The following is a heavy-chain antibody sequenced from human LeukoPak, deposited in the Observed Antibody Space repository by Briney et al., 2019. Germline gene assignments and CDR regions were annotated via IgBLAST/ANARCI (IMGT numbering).Heavy chain of an antibody. CDR1: GGSISSYY. CDR3: ARDPGGY. CDR2: IYYSGST. Sequence: TSETLSLTCTVSGGSISSYYWSWIRQPPGKGLEWIGYIYYSGSTNYNPSLKSRVTISVDTSKNQFSLKLSSVTAADTAVYYCARDPGGYWGQGTLVTVSS. V-gene: IGHV4-59*01. D-gene: IGHD1-26*01. J-gene: IGHJ4*02.